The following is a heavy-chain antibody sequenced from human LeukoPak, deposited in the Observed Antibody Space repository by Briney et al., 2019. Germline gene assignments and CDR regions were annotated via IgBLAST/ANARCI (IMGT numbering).Heavy chain of an antibody. Sequence: SETLSLICTVSGGSISSSSYYWGWIRQPPGKGLEWIGSIYYSGSTYYNPSLKSRVTISVDTSKNQFSLKLSSVTAADTAVYYCARGLYDTSGYYLSYFDYWGQGTLVTVSS. J-gene: IGHJ4*02. V-gene: IGHV4-39*01. CDR1: GGSISSSSYY. CDR3: ARGLYDTSGYYLSYFDY. D-gene: IGHD3-22*01. CDR2: IYYSGST.